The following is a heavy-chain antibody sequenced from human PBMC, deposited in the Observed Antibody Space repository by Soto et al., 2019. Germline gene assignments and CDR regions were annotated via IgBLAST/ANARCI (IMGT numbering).Heavy chain of an antibody. CDR3: ARDRDGSGSYGGVEFDY. V-gene: IGHV1-46*01. Sequence: GASVKVSCKASGYTFTSYYMHWVRQAPGQGLEWMGIINPSGGSTSYAQKFQGRVTMTRDTSTSTVYMELSSLRSEDTAVYYCARDRDGSGSYGGVEFDYWGQGTLVTVSS. D-gene: IGHD3-10*01. J-gene: IGHJ4*02. CDR1: GYTFTSYY. CDR2: INPSGGST.